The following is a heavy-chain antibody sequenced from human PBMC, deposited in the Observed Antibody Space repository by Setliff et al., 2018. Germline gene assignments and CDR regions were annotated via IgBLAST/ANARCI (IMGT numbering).Heavy chain of an antibody. D-gene: IGHD2-15*01. CDR1: RSTFLSSA. CDR3: VKGSSASRPYYFDN. J-gene: IGHJ4*02. CDR2: ITGPGFDK. V-gene: IGHV3-23*01. Sequence: GESLKISCSASRSTFLSSAMSWVRQAPGKGPEWIAAITGPGFDKYHADSVKGRFTISRNNFRNILYLQMNNLRADDTAIYYCVKGSSASRPYYFDNWGRGTLVTVSS.